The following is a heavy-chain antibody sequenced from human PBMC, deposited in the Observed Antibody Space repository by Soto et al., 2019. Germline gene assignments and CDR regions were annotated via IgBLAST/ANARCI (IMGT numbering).Heavy chain of an antibody. J-gene: IGHJ4*02. CDR1: GFTFSNAW. Sequence: EVQLVESGGGLVKPGGSLRLSCAASGFTFSNAWMSWVRQAPGKGLEWVGRIKSKTDGGTTDYAAPVKGSFTISRDNSKNTPDMQMNSLKTEDTAVYYGATEGGDIVVVPEKGFDYWGQGTLVTVSS. CDR2: IKSKTDGGTT. CDR3: ATEGGDIVVVPEKGFDY. V-gene: IGHV3-15*01. D-gene: IGHD2-2*01.